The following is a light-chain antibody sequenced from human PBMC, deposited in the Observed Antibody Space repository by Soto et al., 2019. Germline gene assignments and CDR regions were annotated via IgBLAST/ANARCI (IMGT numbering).Light chain of an antibody. J-gene: IGKJ4*01. CDR1: QSISSRK. V-gene: IGKV3-20*01. CDR3: LQYDTSPLT. Sequence: IVWAQSPGRLSLPPRERGTRSCRYSQSISSRKIAWFQQKPGQAPRLLMYGASSRGTGIPDRFSGGGSGTDFTLTISRLEPEDFTVYYCLQYDTSPLTFGGGTKVDI. CDR2: GAS.